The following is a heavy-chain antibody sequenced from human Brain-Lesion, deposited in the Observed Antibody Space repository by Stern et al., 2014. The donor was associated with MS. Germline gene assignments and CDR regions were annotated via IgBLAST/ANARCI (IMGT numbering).Heavy chain of an antibody. D-gene: IGHD3-3*01. Sequence: QVQLVQSGAEGKKPGASVKVSCKTSGYIFTGYYIHWVRQAPGQGLEWMASINPNTGGTKYAQKFQGRVTMSRDTSISTAYVELSSLTSDDTAVYYCARDQRGITIFGVVTDYYYLGMDVWGQGTTVTVSS. J-gene: IGHJ6*02. CDR2: INPNTGGT. CDR3: ARDQRGITIFGVVTDYYYLGMDV. CDR1: GYIFTGYY. V-gene: IGHV1-2*02.